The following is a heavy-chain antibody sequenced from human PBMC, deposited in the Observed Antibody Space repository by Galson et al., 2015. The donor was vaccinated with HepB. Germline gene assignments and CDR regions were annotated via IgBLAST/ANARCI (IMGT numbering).Heavy chain of an antibody. CDR2: IDWDDDK. CDR1: GFSLSTSGMC. CDR3: ARIITIFGRAPLYGMDV. J-gene: IGHJ6*02. D-gene: IGHD3-3*01. Sequence: PALVKPTQTLTLTCTFSGFSLSTSGMCVSWLRQPPGKALEWLALIDWDDDKYYSTSLKTRLTISKDTSKNQVVLTMTNMDPVDTATYYCARIITIFGRAPLYGMDVWGQGTTVTVSS. V-gene: IGHV2-70*01.